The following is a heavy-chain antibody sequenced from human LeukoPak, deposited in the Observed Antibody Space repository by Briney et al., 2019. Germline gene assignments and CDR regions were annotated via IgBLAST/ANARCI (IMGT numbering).Heavy chain of an antibody. V-gene: IGHV5-51*01. CDR2: IYPGDSDT. D-gene: IGHD3-22*01. J-gene: IGHJ4*02. CDR3: ARQEGYYDSSGYSDY. CDR1: GYSFTSYW. Sequence: GESLKISCRGSGYSFTSYWIGWVRQMPGKGLEWMGIIYPGDSDTRYSPSFQGQVTISADKSISTAYVQWSSLKASDTAMYYCARQEGYYDSSGYSDYWGQGTLVTVSS.